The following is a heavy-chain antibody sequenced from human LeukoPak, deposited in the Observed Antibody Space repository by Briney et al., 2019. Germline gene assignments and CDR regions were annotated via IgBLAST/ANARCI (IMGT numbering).Heavy chain of an antibody. CDR1: GASISSSY. CDR3: ARDQTYYVSSGYYYVTYFQH. Sequence: SETLSLTCTVSGASISSSYCTWIRQPAGEGLEWIGRISTGGSTTYNPSFKSRVTMSLDTSKNQFSLNLTSVTAADTAVYYCARDQTYYVSSGYYYVTYFQHWGQASWSPSPQ. J-gene: IGHJ1*01. CDR2: ISTGGST. D-gene: IGHD3-22*01. V-gene: IGHV4-4*07.